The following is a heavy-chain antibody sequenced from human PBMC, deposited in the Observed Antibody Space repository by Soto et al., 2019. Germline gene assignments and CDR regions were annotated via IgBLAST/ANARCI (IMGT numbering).Heavy chain of an antibody. Sequence: PGGSLRLSCAASGFTFSGSAMSWVRQAPGKGLEWVSTISGSGGSTYYADSVKGRFTISRDNAKNSLYLQMNSLRTEDTAFYYCAKATSKRFDSWGPGTLVTVSS. CDR3: AKATSKRFDS. J-gene: IGHJ4*02. V-gene: IGHV3-23*01. CDR2: ISGSGGST. CDR1: GFTFSGSA. D-gene: IGHD2-2*01.